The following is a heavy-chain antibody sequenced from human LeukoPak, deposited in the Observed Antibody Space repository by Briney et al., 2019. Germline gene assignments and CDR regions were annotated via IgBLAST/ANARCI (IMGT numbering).Heavy chain of an antibody. Sequence: PGASVKLSCTASGYTFTGYYMHWVRQAPGQGLEWMGRINPNSGSTNYAQTIQGRVTMTRDTAISTAYMELSRLRSDDTAVYYCARVSSGSHFDYWGQGTQVTVST. CDR3: ARVSSGSHFDY. CDR2: INPNSGST. V-gene: IGHV1-2*06. CDR1: GYTFTGYY. J-gene: IGHJ4*02. D-gene: IGHD1-26*01.